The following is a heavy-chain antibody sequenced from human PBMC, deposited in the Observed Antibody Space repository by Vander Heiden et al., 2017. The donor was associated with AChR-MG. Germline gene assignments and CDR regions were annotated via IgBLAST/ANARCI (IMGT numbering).Heavy chain of an antibody. Sequence: QVQLVESGGGLVKPGGSLRLYCAAPGFTFSDYYMSWIRQAPGKGLEWVSYISSSSSYTNYADSVKGRFTISRDNAKNSLYLQMNSLRAEDTAVYYCARVAERRDYGFDYWGQGTLVTVSS. V-gene: IGHV3-11*06. D-gene: IGHD4-17*01. CDR3: ARVAERRDYGFDY. J-gene: IGHJ4*02. CDR1: GFTFSDYY. CDR2: ISSSSSYT.